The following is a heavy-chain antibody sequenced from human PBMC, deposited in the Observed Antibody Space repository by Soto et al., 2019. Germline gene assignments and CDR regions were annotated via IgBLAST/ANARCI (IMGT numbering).Heavy chain of an antibody. D-gene: IGHD2-15*01. V-gene: IGHV4-39*01. CDR1: GGSISSSSYY. CDR2: IYYSGST. J-gene: IGHJ5*02. Sequence: SETLSLTCTVSGGSISSSSYYWGWIRQPPGKGLEWIGSIYYSGSTYYNPSLKSRVTISVDTSKNQFSLKLSSVTAADTAVYYCARRCSGGSCYLNWFDPWGQGTLVTVSS. CDR3: ARRCSGGSCYLNWFDP.